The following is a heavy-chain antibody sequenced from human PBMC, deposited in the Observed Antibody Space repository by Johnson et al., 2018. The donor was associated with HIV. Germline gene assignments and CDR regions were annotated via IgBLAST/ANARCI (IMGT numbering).Heavy chain of an antibody. CDR3: VREQRPPNAFDI. CDR2: IDWNGGST. Sequence: VQLVESGGGVVRPGGSLKLSCAASGFSFDDYGMSWVRQPPGKGLEWVSGIDWNGGSTSYADSVRGRFTISRDNAKNSLYLQMNSLRAEDTAVYYCVREQRPPNAFDILGQGTMVTVSS. J-gene: IGHJ3*02. V-gene: IGHV3-20*04. CDR1: GFSFDDYG.